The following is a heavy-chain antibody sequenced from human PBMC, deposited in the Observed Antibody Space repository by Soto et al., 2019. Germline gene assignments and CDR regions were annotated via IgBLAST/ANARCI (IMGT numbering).Heavy chain of an antibody. Sequence: PGGSLRLSCAASGFTFSSYGMHWVRQAPGKGLEWVAVISYDGSNKYCADSVKGRFTISRDNSKNTLYLQMNSLRAEDTAVYYCAKNAYSSGWYFDYWGQGTLVTVSS. CDR1: GFTFSSYG. D-gene: IGHD6-19*01. V-gene: IGHV3-30*18. CDR3: AKNAYSSGWYFDY. J-gene: IGHJ4*02. CDR2: ISYDGSNK.